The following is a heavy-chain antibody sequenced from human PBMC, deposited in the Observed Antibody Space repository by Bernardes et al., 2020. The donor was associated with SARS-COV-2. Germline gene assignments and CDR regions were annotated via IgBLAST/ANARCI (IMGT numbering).Heavy chain of an antibody. J-gene: IGHJ5*02. CDR1: GGSFSTYY. CDR2: INRRGST. D-gene: IGHD2-2*01. Sequence: SETLSLTCAVYGGSFSTYYWSWMRQPPGKGLEWIGKINRRGSTNYNPSLKSRVTISVDTSKNQFSLKLSSVTAADTAVYYCARGTSGDWFDPWGQGTLVTVSS. CDR3: ARGTSGDWFDP. V-gene: IGHV4-34*01.